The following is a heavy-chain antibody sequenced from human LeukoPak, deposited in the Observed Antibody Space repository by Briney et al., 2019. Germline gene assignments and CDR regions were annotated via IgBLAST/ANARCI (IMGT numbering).Heavy chain of an antibody. D-gene: IGHD3-22*01. CDR2: IYYSGSA. CDR1: GGSISNYY. V-gene: IGHV4-59*01. Sequence: SSETLSLTCTVSGGSISNYYWSWIRQPPGKGLEWIGYIYYSGSANYNPSLKSRVTISVGTSNNQFSLNLSSVTAADTAIYYCARRTYYHDSSGYYFDYWGQGTLVTVSS. J-gene: IGHJ4*02. CDR3: ARRTYYHDSSGYYFDY.